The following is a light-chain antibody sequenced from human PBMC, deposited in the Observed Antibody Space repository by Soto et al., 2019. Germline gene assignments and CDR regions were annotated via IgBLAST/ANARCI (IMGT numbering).Light chain of an antibody. CDR1: QSVSSSY. J-gene: IGKJ1*01. CDR2: GAS. CDR3: QQYDRSPKT. Sequence: ETVLTQAPGTLSLSPMERPNLSCSASQSVSSSYLAWYQQKPGQAPRLLIYGASSRATGIPDRFSGTESGTDFNLTISRREPGDFAVSYCQQYDRSPKTFGQGTKVDIK. V-gene: IGKV3-20*01.